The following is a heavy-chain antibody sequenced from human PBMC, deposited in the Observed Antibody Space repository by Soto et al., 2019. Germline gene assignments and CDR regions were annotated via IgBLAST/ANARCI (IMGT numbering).Heavy chain of an antibody. V-gene: IGHV3-23*01. J-gene: IGHJ4*02. CDR1: GFTFSSYA. CDR3: AKDPITFGGVIVIPTVDY. Sequence: GGSLRLSCAASGFTFSSYAMSWVRQAPGKGLEWVSAISGSGGSTYYADSVKGRFTISRDNSKNTLYLQMNSLRAEDTAVYYCAKDPITFGGVIVIPTVDYWGQGTLVTVSS. D-gene: IGHD3-16*02. CDR2: ISGSGGST.